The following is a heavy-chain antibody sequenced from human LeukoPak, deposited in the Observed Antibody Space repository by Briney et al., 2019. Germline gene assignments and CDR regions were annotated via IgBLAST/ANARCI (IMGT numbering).Heavy chain of an antibody. Sequence: SETLSLTCAVDGGSFSGYYWTWIRRPPGKGLEWIGEINHSGSANYNPSLRSRVTISVDTSKNQFSLKLSSVTAADTAVYYCAGVPHRSSSTVGYCGQEPRLTVP. CDR2: INHSGSA. V-gene: IGHV4-34*01. CDR3: AGVPHRSSSTVGY. CDR1: GGSFSGYY. J-gene: IGHJ4*02. D-gene: IGHD6-13*01.